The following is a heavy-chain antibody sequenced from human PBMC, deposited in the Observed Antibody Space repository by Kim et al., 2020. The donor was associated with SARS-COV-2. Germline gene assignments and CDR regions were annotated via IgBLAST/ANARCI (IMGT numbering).Heavy chain of an antibody. CDR3: ARVKSPYGSGSLPLDAFDI. V-gene: IGHV3-30-3*01. J-gene: IGHJ3*02. Sequence: GGSLRLSCAASGFTFSSYAMHWVRQAPGKGLEWVAVISYDGSNKYYADSVKGRFTISRDNSKNTLYLQMNSLRAEDTAVYYCARVKSPYGSGSLPLDAFDIWGQGTMVTVSS. CDR2: ISYDGSNK. CDR1: GFTFSSYA. D-gene: IGHD3-10*01.